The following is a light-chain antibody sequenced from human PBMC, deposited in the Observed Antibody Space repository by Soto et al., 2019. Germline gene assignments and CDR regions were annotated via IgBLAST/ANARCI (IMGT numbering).Light chain of an antibody. V-gene: IGKV1-39*01. CDR2: AAS. J-gene: IGKJ4*01. Sequence: DLQMTQSPSSLSASVGDRVTITCRASQTINSYLNWYQQKPGKAPKLLISAASNLQSGVPSRFSGSGSGADFTLTISSLQPEDFATYYCQQSYSTLGGLTFGGGTKVEIK. CDR1: QTINSY. CDR3: QQSYSTLGGLT.